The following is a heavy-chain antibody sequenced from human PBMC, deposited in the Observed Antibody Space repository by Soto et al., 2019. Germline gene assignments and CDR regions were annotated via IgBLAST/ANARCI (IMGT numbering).Heavy chain of an antibody. D-gene: IGHD3-10*01. CDR3: ARLPLLWFGELLSDY. CDR2: INHSGST. Sequence: QVQLQQWGAGLLKPSETLSLTCAVYGGSFSGYYWSWIRQPPGKGLEWIGEINHSGSTNYNPSLRGGVAISVVRSKNQFSLTLSSVTAADTAVYYWARLPLLWFGELLSDYWGQGTLVTVSS. J-gene: IGHJ4*02. V-gene: IGHV4-34*01. CDR1: GGSFSGYY.